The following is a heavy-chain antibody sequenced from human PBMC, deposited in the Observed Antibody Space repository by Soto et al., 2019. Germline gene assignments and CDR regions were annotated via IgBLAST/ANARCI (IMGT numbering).Heavy chain of an antibody. CDR2: ISGGTNST. D-gene: IGHD2-15*01. J-gene: IGHJ4*02. CDR3: AKYWMAFGAYRPPFDY. CDR1: GFTFSNYA. V-gene: IGHV3-23*01. Sequence: EVRLLESGGGLVQPGGSLRLSCAASGFTFSNYAMSWVRQAPGKGLEWVSSISGGTNSTYYADSVKGRFAISRDNSKNTLFLQMNGLSAEETAVYYFAKYWMAFGAYRPPFDYWCPGPLVTLSS.